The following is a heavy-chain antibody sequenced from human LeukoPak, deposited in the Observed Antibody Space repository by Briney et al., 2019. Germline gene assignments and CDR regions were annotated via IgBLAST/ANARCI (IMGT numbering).Heavy chain of an antibody. CDR2: INPNSGGT. D-gene: IGHD3-10*01. CDR3: ARDLDYGSGSFSN. J-gene: IGHJ4*02. CDR1: GYAFTDFY. Sequence: ASVKVSCKASGYAFTDFYIHWVRQAPGQGLEWMGWINPNSGGTTYAQKFQGRVTMTTDTSISTAYLELDGLRSDDTAVYYCARDLDYGSGSFSNWGQGAIVTVSS. V-gene: IGHV1-2*02.